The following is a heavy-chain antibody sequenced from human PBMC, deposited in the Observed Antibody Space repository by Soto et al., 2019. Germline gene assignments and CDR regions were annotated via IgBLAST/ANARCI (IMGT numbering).Heavy chain of an antibody. V-gene: IGHV3-23*01. CDR3: EKRRGAGGHFDY. D-gene: IGHD2-15*01. CDR1: GFTFTSYA. Sequence: GGSLRLSCAASGFTFTSYAMGWVRQAPGKGLEWVSVISSGGSTYYADSVRGRFTISRDNSKDTLSLQMNSLRAEDTAVYYCEKRRGAGGHFDYWGQGALVTVSS. CDR2: ISSGGST. J-gene: IGHJ4*02.